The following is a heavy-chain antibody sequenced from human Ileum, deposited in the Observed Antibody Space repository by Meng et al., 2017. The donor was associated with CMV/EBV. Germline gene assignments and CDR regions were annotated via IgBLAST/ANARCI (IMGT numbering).Heavy chain of an antibody. CDR2: TYYRSKWYN. J-gene: IGHJ2*01. V-gene: IGHV6-1*01. D-gene: IGHD6-13*01. CDR3: ARENGYEWYFDF. CDR1: GYSVSSIGAI. Sequence: LLQSGPGQVKPSQPLSLTCAISGYSVSSIGAIWNWIRQSPSRGLEWLGKTYYRSKWYNDYAPSVKIRITVKPDTSKNQFSLQLNSVTPEDTAVYYCARENGYEWYFDFWGRGTLVTVSS.